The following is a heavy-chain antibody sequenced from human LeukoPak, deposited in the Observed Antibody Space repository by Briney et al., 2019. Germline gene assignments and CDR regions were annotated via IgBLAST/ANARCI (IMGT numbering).Heavy chain of an antibody. CDR2: IYYTGST. Sequence: SETLSLTCAVSGASISGSGYYLGWLRQPPGTGLEWIGNIYYTGSTYYNASLQSRVTISIDMSTNQCSLRLSSVTAADMAMHYCGKSGAYGLTDYWGQGTLVTVSS. CDR1: GASISGSGYY. V-gene: IGHV4-39*01. D-gene: IGHD1-26*01. CDR3: GKSGAYGLTDY. J-gene: IGHJ4*02.